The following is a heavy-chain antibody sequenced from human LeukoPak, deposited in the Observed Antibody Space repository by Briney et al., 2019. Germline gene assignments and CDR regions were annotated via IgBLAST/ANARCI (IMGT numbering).Heavy chain of an antibody. J-gene: IGHJ4*02. D-gene: IGHD2-21*01. Sequence: GGSLRLSCAASGFTFSSYGMHWVRQAPGKGLEWVAVISYDGSNKYYADSVKGRFTISRDNSKNTLYLQMNSLRGEDTAVYYCAKDFRIGYSAHFDYWGQGALVTVSS. V-gene: IGHV3-30*18. CDR3: AKDFRIGYSAHFDY. CDR2: ISYDGSNK. CDR1: GFTFSSYG.